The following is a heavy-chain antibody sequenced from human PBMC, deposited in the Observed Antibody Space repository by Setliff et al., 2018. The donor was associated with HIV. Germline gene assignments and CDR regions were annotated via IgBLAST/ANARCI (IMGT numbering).Heavy chain of an antibody. V-gene: IGHV3-11*04. CDR2: ITSSGTTT. CDR1: GFSFSDYY. J-gene: IGHJ4*02. D-gene: IGHD3-10*01. Sequence: RLSCAASGFSFSDYYMTWVRQAPGRGLEWVPYITSSGTTTLYGDSMRGRFTASRDNAESSMYLQMNNLRAEDTAVYYCAIIRVNGSPYWGQGTPVTVSS. CDR3: AIIRVNGSPY.